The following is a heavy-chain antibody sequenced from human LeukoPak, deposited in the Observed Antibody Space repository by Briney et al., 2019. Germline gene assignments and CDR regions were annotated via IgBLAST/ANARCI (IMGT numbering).Heavy chain of an antibody. J-gene: IGHJ4*02. CDR2: INWNGVST. CDR3: VRKGLGGELGGFDY. CDR1: EFTLHDYG. Sequence: PGGSLRLSCAASEFTLHDYGMGWVRQAPGKGLEWVSGINWNGVSTGYADSVKGRFTISRDNAKNSLYLQMNSLRAEDTALYHFVRKGLGGELGGFDYWGQGTLVTVSS. V-gene: IGHV3-20*01. D-gene: IGHD3-16*01.